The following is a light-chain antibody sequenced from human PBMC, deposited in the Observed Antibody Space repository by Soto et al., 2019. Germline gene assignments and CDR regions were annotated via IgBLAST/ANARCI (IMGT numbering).Light chain of an antibody. CDR3: CSSAGTYPSV. CDR2: DVS. V-gene: IGLV2-11*01. CDR1: SSDVGGYNY. Sequence: QSVLTQPRSVSGSPGQSVTISCTGTSSDVGGYNYVSWYQQHPGKAPKLIIYDVSKRPSGVPDRFSGSKSGNTASLTISGLQAEDEADYYCCSSAGTYPSVFGGGTKVTVL. J-gene: IGLJ3*02.